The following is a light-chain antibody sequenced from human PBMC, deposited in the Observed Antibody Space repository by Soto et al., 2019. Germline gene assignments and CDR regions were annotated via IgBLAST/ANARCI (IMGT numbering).Light chain of an antibody. Sequence: QTVVTQSPSASASLGASVKLTCTLSSAHSNYAIAWHQQRPEKGPRYLMKLNSDGTHSKGDGIPDRFSGSSSGAERSLTISSLQSEDEADYYCQTWGTDSWVFGAGTKLTVL. CDR2: LNSDGTH. CDR1: SAHSNYA. V-gene: IGLV4-69*01. CDR3: QTWGTDSWV. J-gene: IGLJ3*02.